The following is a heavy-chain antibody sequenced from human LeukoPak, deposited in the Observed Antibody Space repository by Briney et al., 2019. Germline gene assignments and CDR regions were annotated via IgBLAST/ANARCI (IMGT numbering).Heavy chain of an antibody. D-gene: IGHD6-13*01. V-gene: IGHV4-38-2*02. CDR1: GYSISSGYY. CDR3: ASSSSRPSTYYFDY. J-gene: IGHJ4*02. Sequence: SETLSLTCTVSGYSISSGYYWGWIRQPPGKGLEWIGSIYHSGSTYYNPSLKSRVTISVDTSKNQFSLKLSSVTAADTAVYYCASSSSRPSTYYFDYWGQGTLVTVSS. CDR2: IYHSGST.